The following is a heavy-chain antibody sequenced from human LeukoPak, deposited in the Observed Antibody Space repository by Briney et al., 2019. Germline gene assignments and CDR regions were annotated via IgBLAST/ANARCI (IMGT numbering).Heavy chain of an antibody. J-gene: IGHJ4*02. V-gene: IGHV3-30*02. CDR2: IWYGGSNK. Sequence: GGSLRLSCAASGFTFSSYGMHWVRQAPGKGLEWVAVIWYGGSNKYYADSVKGRFTISRDNSKNTLYLQMNSLRAGDTAVYYCAKDSGLGAVAGTLDYWGQGTLVTVSS. CDR3: AKDSGLGAVAGTLDY. D-gene: IGHD6-19*01. CDR1: GFTFSSYG.